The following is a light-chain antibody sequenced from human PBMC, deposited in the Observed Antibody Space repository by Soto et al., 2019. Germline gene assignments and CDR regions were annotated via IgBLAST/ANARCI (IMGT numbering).Light chain of an antibody. CDR3: QQGDIWPWT. CDR1: QIVSSH. Sequence: EVVVVQSPIILSMLLGHVPTLSCTASQIVSSHIAWYQQKPCQAPRLRISGVFVIATGISGRFSGSGSGTEFTLTISSLQSEDFAPYYCQQGDIWPWTFGQGTKVDIK. V-gene: IGKV3D-15*01. CDR2: GVF. J-gene: IGKJ1*01.